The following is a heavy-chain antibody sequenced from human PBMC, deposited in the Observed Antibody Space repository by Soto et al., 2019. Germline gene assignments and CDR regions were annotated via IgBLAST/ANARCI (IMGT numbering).Heavy chain of an antibody. CDR1: GYTFTSDC. V-gene: IGHV1-18*04. J-gene: IGHJ5*02. CDR3: VRDNDYRFDP. CDR2: ISVYNGNT. D-gene: IGHD4-17*01. Sequence: ASVKVSCKASGYTFTSDCISWVRQAPGQGLEWMGWISVYNGNTNYAQKLQGRVTMTTDTSTSTAYMELRTLRSDDTAVYYCVRDNDYRFDPWGQGTLVTVSS.